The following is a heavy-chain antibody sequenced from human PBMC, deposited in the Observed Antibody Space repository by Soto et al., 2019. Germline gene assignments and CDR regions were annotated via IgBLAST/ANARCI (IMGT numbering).Heavy chain of an antibody. J-gene: IGHJ5*02. CDR1: GYTFTSYA. CDR3: ARVGSGGYCSSTSCPPPGP. CDR2: INAGNGNT. V-gene: IGHV1-3*01. D-gene: IGHD2-2*01. Sequence: GASVKVSCKASGYTFTSYAMHWVRQAPGQRLEWMGWINAGNGNTKYSQKFQGRVTITRDTSASTAYMELSSLRSEDTAVYYCARVGSGGYCSSTSCPPPGPWGQGTLVTVSS.